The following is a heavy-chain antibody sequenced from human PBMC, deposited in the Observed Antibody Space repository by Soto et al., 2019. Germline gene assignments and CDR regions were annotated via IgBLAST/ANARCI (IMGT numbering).Heavy chain of an antibody. CDR1: GFTFSSYS. D-gene: IGHD3-3*01. CDR3: ARENGDFWSGYYKGEIDY. CDR2: ISSSSSTI. V-gene: IGHV3-48*02. Sequence: EVQLVESGGGLVQPGGSLRLSCAASGFTFSSYSMNWVRQAPGKGLEWVSYISSSSSTIYYADSVKGRFTISRDNAKNSLYLQMHGLRDEDTGVYYCARENGDFWSGYYKGEIDYWGQGTLVTVSS. J-gene: IGHJ4*02.